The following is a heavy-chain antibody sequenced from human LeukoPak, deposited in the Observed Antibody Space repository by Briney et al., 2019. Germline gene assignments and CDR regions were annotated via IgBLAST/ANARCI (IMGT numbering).Heavy chain of an antibody. J-gene: IGHJ5*02. CDR1: GYTFTGYY. V-gene: IGHV1-2*02. CDR2: INPNSGGT. CDR3: AREPHILTDDTENNWFDP. Sequence: ASVKVSSKASGYTFTGYYMHWVRQAPGQGLEWMGWINPNSGGTNYAQKFQGRVTMTRDTSISTAYMELSRLRSDDTAVYYCAREPHILTDDTENNWFDPWGQGTLVTVSS. D-gene: IGHD3-9*01.